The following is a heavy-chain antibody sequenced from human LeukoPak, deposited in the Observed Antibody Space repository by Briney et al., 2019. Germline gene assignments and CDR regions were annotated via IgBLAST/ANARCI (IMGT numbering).Heavy chain of an antibody. D-gene: IGHD3-10*01. V-gene: IGHV3-53*01. CDR1: GFSVSTNY. CDR3: ARVFNGAYGSGKYYFDY. J-gene: IGHJ4*02. Sequence: GGSLRLSCAASGFSVSTNYMSWVRQAPGKGLEWVSIIYSGGSTYYADSVKGRFTISRDNSKNTLSLQMNSLRAEDMAVYYCARVFNGAYGSGKYYFDYWGQGTLVTVSS. CDR2: IYSGGST.